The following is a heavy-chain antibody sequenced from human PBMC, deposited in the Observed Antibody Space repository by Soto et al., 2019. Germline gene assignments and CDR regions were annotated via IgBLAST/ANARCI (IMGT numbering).Heavy chain of an antibody. Sequence: QVQLVQSGAEVKKPGASVKVSCKASGYTFTXYXXXXXXXXXXXGLEWMGWISAYNGNTNYAQKLQGRVTMTTDTXXXXXXXXXXXXXXDXTAVXXXXXXXVXEPRDYWGQGTLVTVSS. V-gene: IGHV1-18*01. CDR1: GYTFTXYX. J-gene: IGHJ4*02. CDR2: ISAYNGNT. D-gene: IGHD3-16*01. CDR3: XXXXVXEPRDY.